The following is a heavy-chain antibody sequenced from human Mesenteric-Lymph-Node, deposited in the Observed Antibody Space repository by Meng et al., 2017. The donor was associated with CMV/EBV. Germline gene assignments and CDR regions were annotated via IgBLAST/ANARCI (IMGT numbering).Heavy chain of an antibody. CDR3: AREGAVTGLDLDY. Sequence: KASGYNYTTNISHWVRQAPGEGLEWMGWINTGNGKPRYSQNFKGRVTITRDTSANTAFMEVNSLRSEDTALYYCAREGAVTGLDLDYWGPGTLVTVSS. CDR1: GYNYTTNI. CDR2: INTGNGKP. J-gene: IGHJ4*02. D-gene: IGHD6-19*01. V-gene: IGHV1-3*04.